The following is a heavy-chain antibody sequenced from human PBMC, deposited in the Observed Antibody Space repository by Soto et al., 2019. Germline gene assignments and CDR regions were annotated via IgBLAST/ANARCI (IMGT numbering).Heavy chain of an antibody. J-gene: IGHJ4*02. CDR1: GFTFSTYA. CDR3: AKDRNYPRDQFHY. Sequence: GGSLRLSCAASGFTFSTYALSWVRQAPGKGLAWVSAISANGQGIYYADSVRGRFTISRDNSKNTIFLHMDSLRAEDTAVYYCAKDRNYPRDQFHYWGQGTLVTVSS. V-gene: IGHV3-23*01. D-gene: IGHD1-7*01. CDR2: ISANGQGI.